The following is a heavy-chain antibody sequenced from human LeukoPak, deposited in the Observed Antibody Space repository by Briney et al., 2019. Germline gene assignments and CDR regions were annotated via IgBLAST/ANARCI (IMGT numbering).Heavy chain of an antibody. D-gene: IGHD5-24*01. Sequence: ASVTVSCKASGYTFTSYYMHWVRQAPGQGLEWMGIINPSGGSTSYAQKFQGRVTMTRDMSTSTVYMELSSLRSEDTAVYYCASSEMATITYWGQGTLVIVSS. CDR2: INPSGGST. CDR3: ASSEMATITY. J-gene: IGHJ4*02. V-gene: IGHV1-46*01. CDR1: GYTFTSYY.